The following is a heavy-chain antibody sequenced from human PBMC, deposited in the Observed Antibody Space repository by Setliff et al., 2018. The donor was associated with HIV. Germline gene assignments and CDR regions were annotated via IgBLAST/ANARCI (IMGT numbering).Heavy chain of an antibody. D-gene: IGHD1-7*01. CDR2: INAGNGNT. CDR3: ARGIKLGYAFDI. Sequence: ASVKVSCKASGYTFTSYAMHWVRQAPGQRLEWMGWINAGNGNTKYSQKFQGRVTITRDTSASTAYMELSSLRSEGTAVYYCARGIKLGYAFDIWGQGTMVTVSS. CDR1: GYTFTSYA. V-gene: IGHV1-3*01. J-gene: IGHJ3*02.